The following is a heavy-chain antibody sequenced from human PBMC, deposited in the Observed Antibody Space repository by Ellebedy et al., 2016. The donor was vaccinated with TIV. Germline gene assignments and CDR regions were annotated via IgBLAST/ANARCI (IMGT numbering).Heavy chain of an antibody. Sequence: PGGSLRLSFAASGFTVSGNYMTWVRQAPGKGLEWVSLIYSDGSTYYADSVKGRFTISRHNSKSTLFLQMYSLRPEDTAVYYCARGDSGTPDYWGQGTLVTVSS. CDR2: IYSDGST. V-gene: IGHV3-53*04. CDR1: GFTVSGNY. J-gene: IGHJ4*02. CDR3: ARGDSGTPDY. D-gene: IGHD4/OR15-4a*01.